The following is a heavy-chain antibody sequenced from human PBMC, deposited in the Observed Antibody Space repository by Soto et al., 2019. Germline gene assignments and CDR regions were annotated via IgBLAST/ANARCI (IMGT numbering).Heavy chain of an antibody. J-gene: IGHJ4*02. Sequence: EVQLVASGGGLVQPGGSLRLSCAASGFTCSSYGMSWVRQAPGKGLEWVDNIKQEGSEKYYVDSVKGRFTISRDNAKNSLYLQMNSLRAEDTAVYYCARDLSGSGYDFCDYWGQGTLVTVSS. CDR3: ARDLSGSGYDFCDY. CDR1: GFTCSSYG. CDR2: IKQEGSEK. V-gene: IGHV3-7*05. D-gene: IGHD5-12*01.